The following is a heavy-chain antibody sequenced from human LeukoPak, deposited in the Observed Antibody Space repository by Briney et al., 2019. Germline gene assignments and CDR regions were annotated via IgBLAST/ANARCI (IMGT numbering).Heavy chain of an antibody. D-gene: IGHD3-22*01. J-gene: IGHJ4*02. CDR1: GFTFSSYG. V-gene: IGHV3-33*01. CDR2: IWYDGSNK. CDR3: ARDDSSGYYPY. Sequence: GGSLRLSCAAPGFTFSSYGMHWVRQAPGKGLEWVAVIWYDGSNKYYADSVKGRFTISRDNSKNTLYLQMNSLRAEDTAVYYCARDDSSGYYPYWGQGTLVTVSS.